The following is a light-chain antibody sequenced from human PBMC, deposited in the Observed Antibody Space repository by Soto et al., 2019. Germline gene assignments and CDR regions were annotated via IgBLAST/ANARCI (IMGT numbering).Light chain of an antibody. CDR3: NSQTSSGIRV. Sequence: QSVLTQPASVSGSPGQSITISCTGTSSDFGGFNHVSWYQHHPGKAPKLIIYEVTYRPSGVSNRFSGSKSGYTASLTISGLQAEDEADYYCNSQTSSGIRVFGTGTKVNVL. CDR1: SSDFGGFNH. CDR2: EVT. J-gene: IGLJ1*01. V-gene: IGLV2-14*01.